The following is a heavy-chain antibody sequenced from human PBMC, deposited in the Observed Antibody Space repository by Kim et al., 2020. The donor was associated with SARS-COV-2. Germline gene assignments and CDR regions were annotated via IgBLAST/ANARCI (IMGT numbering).Heavy chain of an antibody. J-gene: IGHJ4*02. CDR3: AREIHTDYGHPQGYFDY. D-gene: IGHD4-17*01. CDR1: GDSISSGGYY. Sequence: SETLSLTCTVSGDSISSGGYYWSWIRQHPGKGLEWIGYIYYSGSTYYNPSLKSRVTISVDTSKNQFSLKLSSVTAADTAVYYCAREIHTDYGHPQGYFDYWGQGTLVPVYS. CDR2: IYYSGST. V-gene: IGHV4-31*03.